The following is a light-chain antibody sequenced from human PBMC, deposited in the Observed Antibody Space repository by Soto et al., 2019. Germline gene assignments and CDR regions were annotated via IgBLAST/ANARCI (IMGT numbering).Light chain of an antibody. Sequence: QAVVTQPPSVSGAPGQRVTISCTGSSSNIGAGYDVHWYQQLPGTAPKLLIYGNSNRPSGVPDRFSGSKSGTSASLAITGLQAVDEADYYCQSYDSSLSGNVVFGGGTKLTVL. CDR1: SSNIGAGYD. CDR2: GNS. CDR3: QSYDSSLSGNVV. V-gene: IGLV1-40*01. J-gene: IGLJ2*01.